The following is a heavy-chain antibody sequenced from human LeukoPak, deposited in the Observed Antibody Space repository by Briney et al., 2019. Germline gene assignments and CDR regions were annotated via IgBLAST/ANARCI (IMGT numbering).Heavy chain of an antibody. D-gene: IGHD3-22*01. J-gene: IGHJ4*02. CDR2: ISSDGSST. CDR3: ARSHGDYSDSSGSRFDY. CDR1: GFTFSGYW. Sequence: HTGVSLRLSCAASGFTFSGYWMHWVRQAPGKGLVWVSRISSDGSSTRYADSVKGRFTISRDNAENTLYLQMNSLRAEDTAVYYCARSHGDYSDSSGSRFDYWGQGALVTVSS. V-gene: IGHV3-74*01.